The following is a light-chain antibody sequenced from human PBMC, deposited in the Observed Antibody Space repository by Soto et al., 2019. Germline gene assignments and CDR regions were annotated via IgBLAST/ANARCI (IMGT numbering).Light chain of an antibody. Sequence: EIVLTQSPGTLSLSPGEGATLSCRASQSVSSNFLAWYQQRPGQAPRLLIYAASSRATGIPDRFSGSGSGTDFTLTISRLEPEDFTVYYCQQYGSSRLTFGGGTKVDIK. CDR3: QQYGSSRLT. CDR1: QSVSSNF. CDR2: AAS. J-gene: IGKJ4*01. V-gene: IGKV3-20*01.